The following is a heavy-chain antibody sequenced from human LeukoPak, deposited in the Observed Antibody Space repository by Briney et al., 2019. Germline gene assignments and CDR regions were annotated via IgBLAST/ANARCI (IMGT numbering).Heavy chain of an antibody. CDR2: IYYSGST. CDR3: ARASYYYDSSGYPGAFDI. J-gene: IGHJ3*02. Sequence: PSETLSLTCTVSGGSISSSSYYWGWIRQPPGKGLEWIGSIYYSGSTYYNPSLKSRVTISVDTSKNQFSLKLSSVTAADTAVYYCARASYYYDSSGYPGAFDIWGQGTMVTVSS. V-gene: IGHV4-39*07. CDR1: GGSISSSSYY. D-gene: IGHD3-22*01.